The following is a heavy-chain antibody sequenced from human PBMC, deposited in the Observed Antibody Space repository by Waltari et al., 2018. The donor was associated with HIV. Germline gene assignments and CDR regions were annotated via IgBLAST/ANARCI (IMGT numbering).Heavy chain of an antibody. Sequence: QVQLQQWGAGLLKPSETLSLTCAVYGGSFSNYYWTWIRQTPGKGLEWIGEIKHSGTTDYNPALKSRLTMSIDTSKSQFSLKLSSVTAADTGIYYCARHRFMRGNSGWYFLYWGQGTQVTVSS. CDR2: IKHSGTT. D-gene: IGHD6-19*01. V-gene: IGHV4-34*02. CDR1: GGSFSNYY. CDR3: ARHRFMRGNSGWYFLY. J-gene: IGHJ4*02.